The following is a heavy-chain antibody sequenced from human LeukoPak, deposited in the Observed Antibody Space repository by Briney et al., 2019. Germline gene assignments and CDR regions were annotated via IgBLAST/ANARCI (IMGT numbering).Heavy chain of an antibody. V-gene: IGHV4-39*02. CDR2: IYYSGRT. J-gene: IGHJ6*02. CDR3: ARDRVPAAMLRVYYYYGMDV. D-gene: IGHD2-2*01. CDR1: GGSISSSSYY. Sequence: SETLSLTCAVSGGSISSSSYYWGWIRQPPGKGLEWIGSIYYSGRTFYNPSLKSRVTISVDTSKNQFSLKLSSATAADTAVYYCARDRVPAAMLRVYYYYGMDVWGQGTTVTVSS.